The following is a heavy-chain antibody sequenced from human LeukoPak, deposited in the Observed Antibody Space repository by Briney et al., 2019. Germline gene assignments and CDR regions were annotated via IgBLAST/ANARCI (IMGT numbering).Heavy chain of an antibody. CDR2: ISSSGSTI. D-gene: IGHD3-16*01. CDR3: ARRAGAYTHPYDY. J-gene: IGHJ4*02. CDR1: GFTFSSYE. Sequence: GGSLRLSCAASGFTFSSYEMNWVRQAPGKGLEWVSYISSSGSTIYYADSAKGRFTISRDNAKNSLYLQMNSLRAEDTAVYYCARRAGAYTHPYDYWGQGTLVTVS. V-gene: IGHV3-48*03.